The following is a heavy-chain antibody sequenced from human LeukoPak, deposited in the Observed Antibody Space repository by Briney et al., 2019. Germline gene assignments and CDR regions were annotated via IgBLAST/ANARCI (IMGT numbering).Heavy chain of an antibody. Sequence: GGSLRLSCAASGFILRTYGMNWVRQAPGKGLEWVSYISSSRNTVTYADSVRGRFTISRDNAKNSLYLEMNSLRAEDTAVYYCARESPAFDYWGQGTLVTVSS. V-gene: IGHV3-48*01. CDR1: GFILRTYG. CDR3: ARESPAFDY. CDR2: ISSSRNTV. J-gene: IGHJ4*02.